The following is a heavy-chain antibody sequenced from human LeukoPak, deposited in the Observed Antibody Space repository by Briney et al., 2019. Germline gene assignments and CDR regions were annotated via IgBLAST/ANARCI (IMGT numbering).Heavy chain of an antibody. CDR3: ARNPPEGGYFGY. V-gene: IGHV3-11*04. D-gene: IGHD3-22*01. J-gene: IGHJ4*02. CDR2: ISSSGSTI. Sequence: GGSLRLSCAASGFTFSDYYMSWIRQAPGKGLEWVSFISSSGSTIYYADSMKGRFTISRDNAKNSVYLQMNSLRAEDTAVYYCARNPPEGGYFGYWGQGALVTVSS. CDR1: GFTFSDYY.